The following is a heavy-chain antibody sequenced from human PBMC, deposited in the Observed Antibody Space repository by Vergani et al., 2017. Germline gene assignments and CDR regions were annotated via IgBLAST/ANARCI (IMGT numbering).Heavy chain of an antibody. CDR2: IKSKTDGGTT. V-gene: IGHV3-15*01. CDR1: GGSISSYY. Sequence: VQLQESGPGLVKPSETLSLTRTVSGGSISSYYWSWVRQAPGKGLEWVGRIKSKTDGGTTDYAVPVKGRFTISRDDSKNTLYLQMNSLKTEDPAVYYWRGNWNYGRNWFDPWGQGTLVTVSS. J-gene: IGHJ5*02. D-gene: IGHD1-7*01. CDR3: RGNWNYGRNWFDP.